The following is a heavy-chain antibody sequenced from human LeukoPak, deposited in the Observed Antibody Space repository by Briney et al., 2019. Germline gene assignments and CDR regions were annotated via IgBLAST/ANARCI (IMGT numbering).Heavy chain of an antibody. CDR1: GFPVSSNH. J-gene: IGHJ4*02. CDR3: AAWRGSSWFDY. V-gene: IGHV3-53*01. D-gene: IGHD6-13*01. CDR2: IFGGGKT. Sequence: PGVSLRLSCAVSGFPVSSNHMGWVRQAPGKGLEWVSVIFGGGKTSYAGSVQGRVTLSRDNSKNTLYLQMTRLRVEDTAVYYCAAWRGSSWFDYWGQGTLVTGSS.